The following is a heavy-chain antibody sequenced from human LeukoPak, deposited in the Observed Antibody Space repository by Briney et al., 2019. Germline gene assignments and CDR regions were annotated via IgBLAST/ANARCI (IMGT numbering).Heavy chain of an antibody. V-gene: IGHV3-23*01. D-gene: IGHD3-3*01. J-gene: IGHJ4*02. CDR1: GFTFSSHA. Sequence: PGGSLRLSCAASGFTFSSHAMSWVRQAPGKGLEWVSVISNSGGSTYYADSVKGRFTISRDNSKNTLYLQMNSLRAEDTAVYYCAKDPMGGYYGEMDYWGQGTLVTVSS. CDR3: AKDPMGGYYGEMDY. CDR2: ISNSGGST.